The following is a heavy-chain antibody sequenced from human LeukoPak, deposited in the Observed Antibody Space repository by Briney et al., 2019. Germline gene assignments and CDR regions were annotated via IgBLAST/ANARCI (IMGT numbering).Heavy chain of an antibody. J-gene: IGHJ4*02. CDR3: ARSSSDFWSGYYGFDY. D-gene: IGHD3-3*01. CDR2: INHSGST. V-gene: IGHV4-34*01. CDR1: GGSFSGYY. Sequence: SETLSLTCAVYGGSFSGYYWSWIRQPPGKGLEWIGEINHSGSTNYNPSLKSRVTISVDTSRNQFSLKLSSVTAADTAVYYCARSSSDFWSGYYGFDYWGQGTLVTVSS.